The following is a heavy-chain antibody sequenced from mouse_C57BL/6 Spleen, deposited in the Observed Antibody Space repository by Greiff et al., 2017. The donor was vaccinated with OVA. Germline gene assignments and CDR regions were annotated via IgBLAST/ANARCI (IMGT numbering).Heavy chain of an antibody. V-gene: IGHV1-82*01. CDR2: IYPGDGDT. CDR1: GYAFSSSW. Sequence: VKLMESGPELVKPGASVKISCKASGYAFSSSWMNWVKQRPGKGLEWIGRIYPGDGDTNYNGKFKGKATLTADKSSSTAYMQLSSLTSEDSAVYFCASVDSSGYDYWGQGTTLTVSS. CDR3: ASVDSSGYDY. D-gene: IGHD3-2*02. J-gene: IGHJ2*01.